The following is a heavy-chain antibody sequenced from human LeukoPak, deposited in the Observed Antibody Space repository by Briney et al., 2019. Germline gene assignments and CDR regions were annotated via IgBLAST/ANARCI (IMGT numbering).Heavy chain of an antibody. D-gene: IGHD2-2*01. Sequence: GGSLRLSCAASGFTFTTYDMHWVRQTTGKGLEWVSGIGTSGDTHYPDSAKGRFTISRENAKNSLYLQMNSLRAGDTAIYYCTRGFYCSDHSCYVNGEFDYWGQGTLVTVFS. CDR3: TRGFYCSDHSCYVNGEFDY. V-gene: IGHV3-13*04. CDR2: IGTSGDT. J-gene: IGHJ4*02. CDR1: GFTFTTYD.